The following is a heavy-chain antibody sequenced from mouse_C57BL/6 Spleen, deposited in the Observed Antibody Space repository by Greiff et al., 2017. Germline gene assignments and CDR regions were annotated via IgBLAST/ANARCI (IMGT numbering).Heavy chain of an antibody. CDR2: IYPGDGDT. CDR3: AREKGGYYFDY. J-gene: IGHJ2*01. CDR1: GYAFSSSW. Sequence: VKLMESGPELVKPGASVKISCKASGYAFSSSWMNWVKQRPGKGLEWIGRIYPGDGDTNYNGKFKGKATLTADKSSSTAYMQLSSLTSEDSAVYFCAREKGGYYFDYWGQGTTLTVSS. V-gene: IGHV1-82*01.